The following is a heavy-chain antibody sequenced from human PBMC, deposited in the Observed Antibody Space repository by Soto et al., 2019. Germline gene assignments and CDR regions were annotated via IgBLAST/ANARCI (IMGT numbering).Heavy chain of an antibody. V-gene: IGHV4-34*01. CDR2: INHSGST. D-gene: IGHD3-22*01. CDR3: ARHPGYFGLFHYYYLVMDV. J-gene: IGHJ6*02. CDR1: GGSFSGYY. Sequence: SETLSLTCAVYGGSFSGYYWSWILQPPGKGLEWIGEINHSGSTNYNPSLKSRVTISVDTSKNQFSLKLSSVTAADTAVYYCARHPGYFGLFHYYYLVMDVWGEGPKVSVSS.